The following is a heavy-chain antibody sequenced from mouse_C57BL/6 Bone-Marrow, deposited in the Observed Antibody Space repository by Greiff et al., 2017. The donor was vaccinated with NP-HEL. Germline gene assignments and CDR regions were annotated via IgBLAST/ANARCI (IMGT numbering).Heavy chain of an antibody. CDR2: IDPSDSYT. D-gene: IGHD1-1*01. V-gene: IGHV1-69*01. CDR3: DRATTVVARYWYLDV. CDR1: GYTFTSYW. J-gene: IGHJ1*03. Sequence: QVQLQQPGAELVMPGASVKLSCKASGYTFTSYWMHWVKQRPGQGLEWIGEIDPSDSYTNYNQKFKGKSTLTVDKSSSPAYMQLSRLPSEDSAVFYYDRATTVVARYWYLDVGGTGTTVTVSS.